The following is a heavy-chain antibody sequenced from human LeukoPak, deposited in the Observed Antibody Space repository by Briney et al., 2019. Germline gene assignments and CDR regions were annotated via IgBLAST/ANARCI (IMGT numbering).Heavy chain of an antibody. CDR3: ARGLLGYYYDSSGYLGYFDY. CDR1: GYTFTSYG. D-gene: IGHD3-22*01. Sequence: ASVKVSCKASGYTFTSYGISWVRQAPGQGLEWMGWISAYNGNTNYAQKLQGRVTMTTDTSTSTAYMELRSLRSDDTAVYYCARGLLGYYYDSSGYLGYFDYWGQGTLVTVSS. J-gene: IGHJ4*02. CDR2: ISAYNGNT. V-gene: IGHV1-18*01.